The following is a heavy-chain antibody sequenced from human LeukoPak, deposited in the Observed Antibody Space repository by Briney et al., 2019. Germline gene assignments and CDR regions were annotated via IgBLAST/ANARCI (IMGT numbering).Heavy chain of an antibody. V-gene: IGHV3-11*06. CDR2: ISNSDSYT. CDR1: GFTFSDYY. J-gene: IGHJ4*02. CDR3: VSFYETY. Sequence: GGSLRLSCAASGFTFSDYYMSWIRQAPGKGLAWVSYISNSDSYTNYADSVRGRFTISRDNAKNTVYLQMNNLRAEDTAVYYCVSFYETYWGRGTLVTVSS. D-gene: IGHD2-2*01.